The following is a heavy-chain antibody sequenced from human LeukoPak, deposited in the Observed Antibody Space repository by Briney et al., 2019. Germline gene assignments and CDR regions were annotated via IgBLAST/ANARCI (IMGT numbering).Heavy chain of an antibody. CDR1: GYTFTSYG. J-gene: IGHJ6*02. CDR3: ARASELLEAEPYYYYGMDV. CDR2: ISAYNGNT. V-gene: IGHV1-18*01. D-gene: IGHD1-7*01. Sequence: ASVKVSCKASGYTFTSYGISWVRQAPGQGLEWMGWISAYNGNTNYAQKLQGRVTMTTDTSTSTAYMELRSLRSDDTAVYYCARASELLEAEPYYYYGMDVWGQGTTVTVSS.